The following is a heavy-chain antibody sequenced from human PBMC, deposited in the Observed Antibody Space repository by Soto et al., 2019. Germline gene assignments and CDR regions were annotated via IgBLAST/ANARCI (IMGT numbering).Heavy chain of an antibody. V-gene: IGHV3-23*01. Sequence: GGSLRLSCAASGFTFSTYWMHWVRQAPGKALEWVSTISGSGSSTYYGDSVRGRFTISRDNSKNTLFLQMNSLRAEDTAVYYCAKVEAAAGQNYWGQGALVTVSS. CDR3: AKVEAAAGQNY. CDR1: GFTFSTYW. J-gene: IGHJ4*02. D-gene: IGHD6-13*01. CDR2: ISGSGSST.